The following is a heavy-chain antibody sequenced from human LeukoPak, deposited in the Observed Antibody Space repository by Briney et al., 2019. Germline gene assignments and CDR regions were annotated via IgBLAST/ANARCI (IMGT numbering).Heavy chain of an antibody. CDR1: GFTVRSNY. Sequence: GGSLRLSCAASGFTVRSNYMSWVGQAGGRGLDWVSVINSGGSTYYADSVNGRFTISRDNSKNTLYLQMNSLRADDTAVYYCARGGGDSCTSTSCNWFDPWGQGTLVTVSS. D-gene: IGHD2-2*01. CDR2: INSGGST. V-gene: IGHV3-53*01. CDR3: ARGGGDSCTSTSCNWFDP. J-gene: IGHJ5*02.